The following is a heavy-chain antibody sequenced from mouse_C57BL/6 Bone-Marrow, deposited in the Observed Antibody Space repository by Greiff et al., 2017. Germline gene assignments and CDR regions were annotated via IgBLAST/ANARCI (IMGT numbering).Heavy chain of an antibody. J-gene: IGHJ4*01. CDR1: GFTFSSYA. Sequence: EVKLVESGGGLVKPGGSLKLSCAASGFTFSSYAMSWVRQTPEKRLEWVATISDGGSYTYYPDNVKGRFTISRDNAKNNLYLQMSHLKSEDTAMYYCARSVLFMDDWGQGTSVTVSS. CDR2: ISDGGSYT. V-gene: IGHV5-4*03. CDR3: ARSVLFMDD.